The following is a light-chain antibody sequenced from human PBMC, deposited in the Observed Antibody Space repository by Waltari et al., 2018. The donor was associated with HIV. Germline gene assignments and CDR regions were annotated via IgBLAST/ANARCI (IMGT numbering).Light chain of an antibody. J-gene: IGKJ1*01. CDR3: QQCFSSLWT. CDR2: WAS. V-gene: IGKV4-1*01. Sequence: DIVMTQFPDSLAVSLGERATVSCKSRHTLLPSSNSKNYLSWYQQKPGQPPKLLVYWASTRESGVSDRFIGTGSGTNFTLTITSLQAEDVAVYYCQQCFSSLWTFGQGTKV. CDR1: HTLLPSSNSKNY.